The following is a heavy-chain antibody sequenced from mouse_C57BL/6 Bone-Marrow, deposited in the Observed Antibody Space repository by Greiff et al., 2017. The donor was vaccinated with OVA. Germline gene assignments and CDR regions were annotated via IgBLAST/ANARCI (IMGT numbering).Heavy chain of an antibody. CDR3: ARSDPYDSRGFAY. D-gene: IGHD2-4*01. CDR2: IYPGSGST. V-gene: IGHV1-55*01. Sequence: QVQLQQPGAELVKPGASVKMSCKASGYTFTSYWITWVKQRPGQGLEWIGDIYPGSGSTNYNEKFKSKATLTVDTSSSTAYMQLSSLTSEDSAVYYCARSDPYDSRGFAYGGQGTLVTVSA. CDR1: GYTFTSYW. J-gene: IGHJ3*01.